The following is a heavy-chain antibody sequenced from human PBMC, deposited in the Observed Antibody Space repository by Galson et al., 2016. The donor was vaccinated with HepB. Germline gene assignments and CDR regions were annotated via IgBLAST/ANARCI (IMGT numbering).Heavy chain of an antibody. Sequence: SVKVSCKASGYRFHTYGISWVRQAPGQGLELLGWISANSGNTNYAQKFQDRVTMTRDTSASTVYMDLRSLRSDDTAVYYCARDVQFRFDFWGQGTLVTVSS. V-gene: IGHV1-18*04. CDR1: GYRFHTYG. CDR2: ISANSGNT. CDR3: ARDVQFRFDF. J-gene: IGHJ4*02. D-gene: IGHD5-24*01.